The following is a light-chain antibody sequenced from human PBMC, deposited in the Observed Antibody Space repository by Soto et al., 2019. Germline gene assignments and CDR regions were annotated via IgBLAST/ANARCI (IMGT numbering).Light chain of an antibody. Sequence: QSALTQPASVSGSPGQSITISCTGTSSDVGRYNLVSWYQQHPGKAPKVMIYEGINRPTGVSNRFSGSKSGNTASLTISGLQAEDEADYYCCSYAGSTTVFGGGTKLTVL. CDR2: EGI. J-gene: IGLJ2*01. V-gene: IGLV2-23*01. CDR1: SSDVGRYNL. CDR3: CSYAGSTTV.